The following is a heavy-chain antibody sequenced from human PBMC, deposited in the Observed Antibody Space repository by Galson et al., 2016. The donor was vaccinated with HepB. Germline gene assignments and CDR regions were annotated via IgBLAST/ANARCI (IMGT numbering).Heavy chain of an antibody. CDR2: VFYTGST. Sequence: SETLSLTCVVSGGSITSNHWWTWVRQPPGKGLGWIGKVFYTGSTDSHPSLKSRVTISLDRSQNQFSLKLTSVTAADTAVYYCAREDYFHYGVDVWGQGTTVTVS. CDR1: GGSITSNHW. J-gene: IGHJ6*02. V-gene: IGHV4-4*02. CDR3: AREDYFHYGVDV.